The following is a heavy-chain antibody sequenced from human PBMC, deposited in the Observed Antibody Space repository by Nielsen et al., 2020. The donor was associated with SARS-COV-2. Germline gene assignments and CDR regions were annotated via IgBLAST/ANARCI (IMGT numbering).Heavy chain of an antibody. J-gene: IGHJ3*02. CDR1: GFTFSSYS. D-gene: IGHD5-18*01. Sequence: GESLKISCAASGFTFSSYSMNWVRQAPGKGLEWVSYISSSSSTIYYADSEKGRFTISRDNAKNSLYLQMNSLRDEDTAVYYCAREGQWIQLWSDAFDIWGQGTMVTVSS. V-gene: IGHV3-48*02. CDR2: ISSSSSTI. CDR3: AREGQWIQLWSDAFDI.